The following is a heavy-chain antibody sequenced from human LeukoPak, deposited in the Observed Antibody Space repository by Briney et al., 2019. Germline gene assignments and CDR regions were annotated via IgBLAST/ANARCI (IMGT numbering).Heavy chain of an antibody. D-gene: IGHD5-12*01. CDR3: ARWLNFDP. J-gene: IGHJ5*02. Sequence: GESLRLSCAVSGFTVSDYYMSWIRQAPGKGLEWVALISYDGSNKYYADSVKGRFTISRDNSKNTLYLQMNSLRTEDTAVYYCARWLNFDPWGQGTLVTVSS. CDR2: ISYDGSNK. V-gene: IGHV3-30*03. CDR1: GFTVSDYY.